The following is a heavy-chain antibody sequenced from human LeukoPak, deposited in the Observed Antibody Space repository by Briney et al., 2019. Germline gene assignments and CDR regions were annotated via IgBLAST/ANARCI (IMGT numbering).Heavy chain of an antibody. CDR3: AKEYRQIQLWLRDAFDI. V-gene: IGHV3-23*01. Sequence: TGGSLRLSCTASGLTFSTYAMSWVRQAPGKGLEWVSAISGSGGSTYYADSVKGRFTISRDNSKNTLYLQMNSLRAEDTAVYYCAKEYRQIQLWLRDAFDIWGQGTMVTVSS. J-gene: IGHJ3*02. CDR1: GLTFSTYA. CDR2: ISGSGGST. D-gene: IGHD5-18*01.